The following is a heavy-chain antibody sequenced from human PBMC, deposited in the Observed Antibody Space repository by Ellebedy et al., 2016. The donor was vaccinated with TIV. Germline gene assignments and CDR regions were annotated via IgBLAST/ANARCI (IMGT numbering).Heavy chain of an antibody. Sequence: AASVKVSCKVSGYTLTEFSMHWVRQPLGKGLEWMGGFDPEDGETIYAQKFQGRVTMTEDTSTDTAYMELSSLRSEDTAVYYCATDRGSSWYSGYYYGMDVWGQGTTVTVSS. CDR3: ATDRGSSWYSGYYYGMDV. CDR1: GYTLTEFS. CDR2: FDPEDGET. J-gene: IGHJ6*02. V-gene: IGHV1-24*01. D-gene: IGHD6-13*01.